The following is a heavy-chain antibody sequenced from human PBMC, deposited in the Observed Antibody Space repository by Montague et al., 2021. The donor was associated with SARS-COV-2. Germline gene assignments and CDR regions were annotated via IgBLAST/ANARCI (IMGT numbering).Heavy chain of an antibody. V-gene: IGHV4-59*01. D-gene: IGHD3-22*01. J-gene: IGHJ5*02. Sequence: SETLSLTCSVSGGSISSDYWSWIRQSPGKGLEWIGYIYYRGTTNYNPSLKSRVTFSVDTSKNQFSLTLISVTAADTAVYFCAREDRGNWFDPWGQGVLVTVSS. CDR2: IYYRGTT. CDR3: AREDRGNWFDP. CDR1: GGSISSDY.